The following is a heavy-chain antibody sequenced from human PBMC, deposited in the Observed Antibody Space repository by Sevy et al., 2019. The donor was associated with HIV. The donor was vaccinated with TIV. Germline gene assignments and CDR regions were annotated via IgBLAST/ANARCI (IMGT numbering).Heavy chain of an antibody. CDR3: VRAIQLAASY. CDR1: GITIRDYW. D-gene: IGHD2-15*01. J-gene: IGHJ4*02. Sequence: GGSLRLSCEASGITIRDYWMSWVRQAPGKGLEWVANINPDGTRIYYADSVKGRFTISRDHAKTSVFLQMSSLRAEDTAVYYCVRAIQLAASYWGQGTLVTVSS. V-gene: IGHV3-7*02. CDR2: INPDGTRI.